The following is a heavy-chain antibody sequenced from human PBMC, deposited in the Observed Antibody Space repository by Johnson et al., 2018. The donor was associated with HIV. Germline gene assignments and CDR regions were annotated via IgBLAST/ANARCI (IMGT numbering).Heavy chain of an antibody. J-gene: IGHJ3*02. V-gene: IGHV3-15*01. Sequence: VQLVESGGGLVKPGGSLRLSCAASGFTFSNAWMSWVRQAPGKGLEWVGRVKSKTDGGTTDYTAPVKGRFTISRGDSKNTLYLQMNSLKTEDTAVYYCTTDSGWVPLEAFDIWGQGTMVTVSS. CDR1: GFTFSNAW. D-gene: IGHD6-19*01. CDR2: VKSKTDGGTT. CDR3: TTDSGWVPLEAFDI.